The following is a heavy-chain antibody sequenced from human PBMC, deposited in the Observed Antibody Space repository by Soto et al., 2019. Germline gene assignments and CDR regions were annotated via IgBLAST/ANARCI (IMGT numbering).Heavy chain of an antibody. CDR2: IHFDASTT. V-gene: IGHV3-74*01. J-gene: IGHJ6*02. D-gene: IGHD3-22*01. Sequence: PCGCRRLPCVACRFNVSAYWIHLFHQVPRKGLLWVSRIHFDASTTRYAGSVQGRFTISRDNAKNTLYLQMISLRAEDTAVYYCVRDYYERGASYYMDYGMNVWGQGHTGAFSS. CDR3: VRDYYERGASYYMDYGMNV. CDR1: RFNVSAYW.